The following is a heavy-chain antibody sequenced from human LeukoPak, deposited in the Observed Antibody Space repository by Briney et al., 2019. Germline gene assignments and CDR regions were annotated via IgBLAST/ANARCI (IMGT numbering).Heavy chain of an antibody. CDR3: ARPKLAQQLAYFDY. D-gene: IGHD6-13*01. J-gene: IGHJ4*02. CDR1: GFTFSSYA. Sequence: GGSLRLSCAASGFTFSSYAMHWVRQAPGKGLEWVAVISYDGSNKYYADSVKGRFTISRDNSKNTLYLQMNSLRAEDTAVYYCARPKLAQQLAYFDYWGQGTLVTVSS. V-gene: IGHV3-30-3*01. CDR2: ISYDGSNK.